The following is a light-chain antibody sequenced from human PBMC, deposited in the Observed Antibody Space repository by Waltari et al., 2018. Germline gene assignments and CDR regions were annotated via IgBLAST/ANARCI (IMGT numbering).Light chain of an antibody. V-gene: IGKV1-6*01. CDR2: DAS. Sequence: AIQMTPSPSSLSASLGDTVPITCRATQGVRSDLGWYQQKPGQAPKLLIYDASTLQSGVPSRFSGSGSGTDFTLTITSLQPEDYATYYCLQDYAYPLTFGGGTRVEIK. CDR3: LQDYAYPLT. CDR1: QGVRSD. J-gene: IGKJ4*01.